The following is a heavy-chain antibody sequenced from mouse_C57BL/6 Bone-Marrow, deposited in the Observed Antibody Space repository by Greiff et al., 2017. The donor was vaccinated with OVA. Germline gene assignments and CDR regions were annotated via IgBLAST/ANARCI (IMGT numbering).Heavy chain of an antibody. CDR3: ARSYYDYSYYFDY. Sequence: VQLQQSGPELVKPGASVKISCKASGYAFSSSWMNWVKQRPGKGLEWIGRIYPGDGDPNYNGKFKGKATLTADKSSSTAYMQLSSLTSEDSAVYFCARSYYDYSYYFDYWGQGTTLTVSS. CDR1: GYAFSSSW. D-gene: IGHD2-4*01. V-gene: IGHV1-82*01. J-gene: IGHJ2*01. CDR2: IYPGDGDP.